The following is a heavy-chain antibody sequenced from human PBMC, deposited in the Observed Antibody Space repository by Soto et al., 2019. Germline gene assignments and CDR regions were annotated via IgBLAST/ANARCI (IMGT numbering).Heavy chain of an antibody. CDR3: AKDWDSSSSLFDY. J-gene: IGHJ4*02. Sequence: GGSLRLSCAASGFTFDDYAMHWVRQAPGKGLEWVSGISWNSGSIGYADSVKGRFTISRDNAKNSLYLQMNSLRAEDTALYYCAKDWDSSSSLFDYWGQGTLVPS. CDR2: ISWNSGSI. V-gene: IGHV3-9*01. CDR1: GFTFDDYA. D-gene: IGHD6-6*01.